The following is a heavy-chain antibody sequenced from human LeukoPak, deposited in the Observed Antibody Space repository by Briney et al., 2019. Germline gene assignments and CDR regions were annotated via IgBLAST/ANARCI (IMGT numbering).Heavy chain of an antibody. Sequence: GGSLRLSCAASGFTFDNYRMCWVRQAPGKVLEWVSTVNADGGNTYYADSVKGRFTISRDNSKSTLILQMNSLRVEDTALYYCTKRVKYGGTWDHFADWGQGTLVTVSS. J-gene: IGHJ4*02. CDR2: VNADGGNT. D-gene: IGHD1-26*01. CDR1: GFTFDNYR. V-gene: IGHV3-23*01. CDR3: TKRVKYGGTWDHFAD.